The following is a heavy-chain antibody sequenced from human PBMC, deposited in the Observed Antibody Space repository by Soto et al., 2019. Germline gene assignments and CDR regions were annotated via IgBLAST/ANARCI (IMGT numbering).Heavy chain of an antibody. Sequence: QVQLQESGPGLVKTSETLSLTCTVSGGSVSSGSYYWSWIRQPPGKGLEWIGYIYYSGSTNYNPSLKSRVNISVDTSKNQFSLKLSSVTAADTAVYYCARGSSSSWYWDDAFDIWGQGTMVTVSS. V-gene: IGHV4-61*01. CDR2: IYYSGST. J-gene: IGHJ3*02. CDR3: ARGSSSSWYWDDAFDI. D-gene: IGHD6-13*01. CDR1: GGSVSSGSYY.